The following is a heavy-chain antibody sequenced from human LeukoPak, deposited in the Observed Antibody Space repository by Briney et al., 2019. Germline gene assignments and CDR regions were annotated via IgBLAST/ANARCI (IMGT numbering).Heavy chain of an antibody. CDR2: IIPILGTG. V-gene: IGHV1-69*05. Sequence: GASVKVSCKASGDSFKKFAFSWVRQAPGQGLEWMGGIIPILGTGKYAEKFQGRLTFTTDDSTSTLYMEPQSLTFGDTAIYYCAREGAEGFCSGGSCYSGFDHWGRGTLVTVSS. CDR3: AREGAEGFCSGGSCYSGFDH. CDR1: GDSFKKFA. J-gene: IGHJ4*02. D-gene: IGHD2-15*01.